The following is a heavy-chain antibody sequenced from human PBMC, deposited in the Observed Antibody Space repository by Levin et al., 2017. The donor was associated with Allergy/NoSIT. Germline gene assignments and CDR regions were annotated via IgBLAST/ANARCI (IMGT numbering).Heavy chain of an antibody. Sequence: GGSLRLSCAASGFTFSIHALHWVRQAPGKGLEWVAVISYDGRNKYYADSVKGRFTISRDNSKNTLDLQMNSLRPEDTAVYYCARGDSIALAAYAVNVWGQGTTVTVSS. CDR2: ISYDGRNK. V-gene: IGHV3-30*04. CDR3: ARGDSIALAAYAVNV. J-gene: IGHJ6*02. D-gene: IGHD6-19*01. CDR1: GFTFSIHA.